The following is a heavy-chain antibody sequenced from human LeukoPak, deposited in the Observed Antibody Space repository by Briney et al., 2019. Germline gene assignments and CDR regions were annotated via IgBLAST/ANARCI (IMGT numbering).Heavy chain of an antibody. J-gene: IGHJ4*02. CDR1: GFTFSSYW. V-gene: IGHV3-7*01. CDR3: AREATTSRPGDY. CDR2: IKQDGNEK. D-gene: IGHD1-1*01. Sequence: GGSLRLSCAASGFTFSSYWMSWVRQAPGKGLEWVANIKQDGNEKYYVDSVKGRFTISRDNAKNSLFLQLNSLRAEDTAVYYCAREATTSRPGDYWGLGTLVTVSS.